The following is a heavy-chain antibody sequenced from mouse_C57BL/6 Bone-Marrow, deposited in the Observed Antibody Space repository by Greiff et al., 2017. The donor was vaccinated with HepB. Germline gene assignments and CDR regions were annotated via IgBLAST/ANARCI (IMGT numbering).Heavy chain of an antibody. J-gene: IGHJ3*01. CDR2: ISNLAYSI. V-gene: IGHV5-15*01. CDR3: ARHDGPEGFAY. D-gene: IGHD2-3*01. Sequence: EVKLVESGGGLVQPGGSLKLSCAASGFTFSDYGMAWVRQAPRKGPEWVAFISNLAYSIYYADTVTGRFTISRENAKNTLYLEMSSLRSEDTAMYYCARHDGPEGFAYWGQGTLVTVSA. CDR1: GFTFSDYG.